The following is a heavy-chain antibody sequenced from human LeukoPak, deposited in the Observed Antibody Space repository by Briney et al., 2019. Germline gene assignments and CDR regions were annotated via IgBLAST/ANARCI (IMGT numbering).Heavy chain of an antibody. D-gene: IGHD5-18*01. V-gene: IGHV4-59*01. Sequence: SETLSLTCTVSGGSISSYYWSWIRQPPGKGLDWIGYIYYTGGTKYKSSLKSRVTMSLDTSKKQLSLNLTSVTAADTGVYFCARTRRGYTYGFPSRELLKAFDIWGQGTMVPVSS. CDR1: GGSISSYY. CDR2: IYYTGGT. CDR3: ARTRRGYTYGFPSRELLKAFDI. J-gene: IGHJ3*02.